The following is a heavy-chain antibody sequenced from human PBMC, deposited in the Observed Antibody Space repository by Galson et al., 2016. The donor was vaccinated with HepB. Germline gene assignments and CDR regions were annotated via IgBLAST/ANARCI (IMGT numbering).Heavy chain of an antibody. CDR1: GFPVTDLS. D-gene: IGHD3-16*01. Sequence: SVTVSCKVSGFPVTDLSIHWVRQAPGKGLEWMGGFELEDGETVHAQKFQGRVTMTEDTSTDTAYMELSRLTSGDTAVYYCVTEGGNWGQGVLVTVSS. V-gene: IGHV1-24*01. CDR2: FELEDGET. J-gene: IGHJ4*02. CDR3: VTEGGN.